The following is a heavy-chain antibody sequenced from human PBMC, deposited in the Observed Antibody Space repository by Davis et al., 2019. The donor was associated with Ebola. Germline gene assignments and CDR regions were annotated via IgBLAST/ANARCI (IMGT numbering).Heavy chain of an antibody. CDR1: GGSISSYY. CDR2: IYYSGST. CDR3: ARQGPLGAAVPWGNWFDP. D-gene: IGHD6-13*01. V-gene: IGHV4-59*08. J-gene: IGHJ5*02. Sequence: MPSETLSLTCTVSGGSISSYYWSWIRQPPGKGLEWIGYIYYSGSTNYNPSLKSRVTISVDTSKNQFSLKLSSVTAADTAVYYCARQGPLGAAVPWGNWFDPWGQGTLVTVSS.